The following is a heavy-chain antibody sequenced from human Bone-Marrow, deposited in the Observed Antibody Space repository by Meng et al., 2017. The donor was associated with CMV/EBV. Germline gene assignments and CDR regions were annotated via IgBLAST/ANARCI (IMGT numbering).Heavy chain of an antibody. CDR1: GGSFSGYY. Sequence: SETLPLTCAVYGGSFSGYYWSWIRQPPGKGLEWIGEINHSGSTNYNPSLKSRVTISVDTSKNQFSLKLSSVTAADTAVYYCARVRIAARPVKGTRLYYFDYWGQGTLVTVSS. CDR3: ARVRIAARPVKGTRLYYFDY. CDR2: INHSGST. D-gene: IGHD6-6*01. V-gene: IGHV4-34*01. J-gene: IGHJ4*02.